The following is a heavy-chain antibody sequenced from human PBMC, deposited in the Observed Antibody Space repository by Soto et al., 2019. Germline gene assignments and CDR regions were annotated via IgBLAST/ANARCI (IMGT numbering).Heavy chain of an antibody. CDR2: MYYSGIT. CDR3: AREDMSGTYYFDY. V-gene: IGHV4-61*01. J-gene: IGHJ4*02. Sequence: PSETLSLTCTVSGAPVSSGTHFWTWIRQPPGKGLEWIGYMYYSGITNSNPALKSRVTLSVDRSRNQFSLSLNSVTAADTAVYYCAREDMSGTYYFDYWGPGIQVTVSS. CDR1: GAPVSSGTHF. D-gene: IGHD1-26*01.